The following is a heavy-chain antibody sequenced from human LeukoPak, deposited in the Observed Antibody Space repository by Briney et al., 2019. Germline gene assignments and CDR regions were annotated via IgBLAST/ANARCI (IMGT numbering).Heavy chain of an antibody. Sequence: GGSLRLSCADSQFTFIPFNMNWVRQPPGKGLEWVSYIDSRSGSTFYADSVKGRFTISRDNAKNSLYLKMNGLRVEDTAVYYCARDGYNWDGYGWFDPWGLGTPVIVSS. J-gene: IGHJ5*02. CDR1: QFTFIPFN. CDR3: ARDGYNWDGYGWFDP. CDR2: IDSRSGST. D-gene: IGHD1-1*01. V-gene: IGHV3-48*01.